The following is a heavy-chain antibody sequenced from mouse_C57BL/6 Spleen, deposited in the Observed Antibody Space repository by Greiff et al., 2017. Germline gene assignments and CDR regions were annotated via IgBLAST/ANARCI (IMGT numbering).Heavy chain of an antibody. J-gene: IGHJ3*01. CDR3: TTWGLRYGAY. CDR1: GFNIKDDY. D-gene: IGHD1-1*01. Sequence: VQLKQSGAELVRPGASVKLSCTASGFNIKDDYMHWVKQRPEQGLEWIGWIDPENGDTEYASKFQGKATITADTSSNTAYLQLSSLTSEDTAVYYCTTWGLRYGAYWGQGTLVTVSA. CDR2: IDPENGDT. V-gene: IGHV14-4*01.